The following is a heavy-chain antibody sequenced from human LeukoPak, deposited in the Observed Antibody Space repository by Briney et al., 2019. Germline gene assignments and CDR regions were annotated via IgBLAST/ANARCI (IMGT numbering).Heavy chain of an antibody. J-gene: IGHJ5*02. CDR1: GGSISSYY. CDR2: IYTSGST. V-gene: IGHV4-4*09. CDR3: AGHYGSGSYDP. D-gene: IGHD3-10*01. Sequence: SETLSLTCTVSGGSISSYYWSWIRQPPGKGLEWIGYIYTSGSTNYNPSLKSRVTISVDTSKNQFSLKLSSVTAADTAVYYCAGHYGSGSYDPWGQGTLVTVSS.